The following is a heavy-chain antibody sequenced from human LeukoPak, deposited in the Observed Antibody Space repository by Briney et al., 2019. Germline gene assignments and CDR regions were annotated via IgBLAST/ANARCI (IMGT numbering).Heavy chain of an antibody. CDR3: ARGLSCTNGVCPEYYFDY. J-gene: IGHJ4*02. D-gene: IGHD2-8*01. CDR2: IRYDGSDK. CDR1: GFPFSRHG. V-gene: IGHV3-30*02. Sequence: QPGGSLRLSCAASGFPFSRHGMHWVRQAPGKGLEWVAFIRYDGSDKYYADSVKGRFTISRDNSENTLYLQMNSLRPEDTAVYYCARGLSCTNGVCPEYYFDYWGQGTLVTVSS.